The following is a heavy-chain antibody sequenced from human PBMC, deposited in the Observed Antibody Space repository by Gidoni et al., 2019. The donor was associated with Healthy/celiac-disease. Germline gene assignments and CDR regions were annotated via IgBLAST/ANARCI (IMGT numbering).Heavy chain of an antibody. CDR2: ISGSGGST. V-gene: IGHV3-23*01. Sequence: EVQLLESGGGLVQPGGSLRLSCAASGFTFSSYAMVWVRQAPGKGLEWVSAISGSGGSTYYADSVKGRFTISRDNSKNTLYLQMNSLRAEDTAVYYCAKSLPDFLVVVAALDYWGQGTLVTVSS. D-gene: IGHD2-15*01. CDR1: GFTFSSYA. J-gene: IGHJ4*02. CDR3: AKSLPDFLVVVAALDY.